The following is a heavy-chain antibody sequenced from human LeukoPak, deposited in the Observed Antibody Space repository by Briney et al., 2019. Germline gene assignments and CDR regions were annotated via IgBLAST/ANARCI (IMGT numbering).Heavy chain of an antibody. V-gene: IGHV1-2*04. D-gene: IGHD3-10*01. Sequence: GASVKVSCKASGYTITGYYMHWVRQAPGQGLEWMGRINPDSGGTNYAQKFQGWVTLTRDTSISTAYMELTSLKSDDTAVYYCARRIISDYWGQGSLVTVSS. CDR2: INPDSGGT. CDR3: ARRIISDY. J-gene: IGHJ4*02. CDR1: GYTITGYY.